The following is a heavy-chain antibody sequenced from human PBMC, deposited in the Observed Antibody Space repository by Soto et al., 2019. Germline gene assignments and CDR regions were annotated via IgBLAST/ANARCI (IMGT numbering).Heavy chain of an antibody. CDR1: GGSISSGGYY. CDR2: IYYSGST. V-gene: IGHV4-31*03. Sequence: SETLSVTCTVSGGSISSGGYYWSWIRQHPGKGLEWIGYIYYSGSTYYNPSLKSRVTISVDTSKNQFSLKLSSVTAADTAVYYCARQYYYDSSGYYSIGFDYWGQGTLVTVSS. D-gene: IGHD3-22*01. CDR3: ARQYYYDSSGYYSIGFDY. J-gene: IGHJ4*02.